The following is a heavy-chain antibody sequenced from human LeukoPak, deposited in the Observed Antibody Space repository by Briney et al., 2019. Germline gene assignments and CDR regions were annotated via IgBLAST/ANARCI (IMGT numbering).Heavy chain of an antibody. CDR2: ISWNSGSI. D-gene: IGHD6-13*01. CDR1: GFTFDDYA. CDR3: AKEREPIAAAGSSLDY. Sequence: PRGSLRVSCAASGFTFDDYAMHWVRQAPGKGLEWVSGISWNSGSIGYADSVKGRFTISRDNAKNSLYLQMNSLRAEDTALYYCAKEREPIAAAGSSLDYWGQGTLITVSS. J-gene: IGHJ4*02. V-gene: IGHV3-9*01.